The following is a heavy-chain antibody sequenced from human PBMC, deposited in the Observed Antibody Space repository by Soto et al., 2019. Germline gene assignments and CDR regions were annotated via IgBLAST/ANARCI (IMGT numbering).Heavy chain of an antibody. CDR3: ARDAEHEYFDY. CDR2: IIPMLDIV. D-gene: IGHD6-6*01. V-gene: IGHV1-69*01. Sequence: QVQLVQSGAEVKKPGSLVKVSCKASGGTFGNNAISWVRPAPGQGLEWMGGIIPMLDIVHFAQKFQGRVTITADEITSTVYMELSRVRSGDMAVYYCARDAEHEYFDYWCKGTPVTVSS. CDR1: GGTFGNNA. J-gene: IGHJ4*02.